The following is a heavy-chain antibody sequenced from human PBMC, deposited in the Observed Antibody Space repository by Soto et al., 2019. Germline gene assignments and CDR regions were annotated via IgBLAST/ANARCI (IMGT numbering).Heavy chain of an antibody. CDR2: ISGSGFRK. J-gene: IGHJ5*02. Sequence: GGSLRLSCAASGFIFENFGMSWVRQAPGKGLEWISSISGSGFRKYYADSVKGRFTISRDNSRSTVYLELNNLSAEDTAVYHCAKNQGVELVPLATVDWFDPWGQGSVVTVSS. V-gene: IGHV3-23*01. D-gene: IGHD1-26*01. CDR3: AKNQGVELVPLATVDWFDP. CDR1: GFIFENFG.